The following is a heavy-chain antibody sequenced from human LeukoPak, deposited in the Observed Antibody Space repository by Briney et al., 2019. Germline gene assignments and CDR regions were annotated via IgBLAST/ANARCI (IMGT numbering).Heavy chain of an antibody. V-gene: IGHV3-7*01. CDR3: AKVPIPYGSGWYLNY. CDR2: IRHDGAEK. D-gene: IGHD6-19*01. CDR1: GSSLSIFW. J-gene: IGHJ4*02. Sequence: PGGSLKLSWAASGSSLSIFWMTLLRQPPGKGPEGVAIIRHDGAEKYYEDSVMGRFTISRDKAKNSLYLQMISLRAEDAAVYYCAKVPIPYGSGWYLNYWGQGTLVTVSS.